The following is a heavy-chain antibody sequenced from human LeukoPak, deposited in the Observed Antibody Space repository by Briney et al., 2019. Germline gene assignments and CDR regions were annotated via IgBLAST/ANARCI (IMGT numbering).Heavy chain of an antibody. V-gene: IGHV3-64*01. CDR2: ISSNGGST. J-gene: IGHJ4*02. CDR3: ARVMNYYDSSGYSLDY. Sequence: GSLRLSCAASGFTFSSYAMHWVRQAPGKGLEYVSAISSNGGSTYYANSVKGRFTISRDNSKNTLYLQMGSLRAEDMAVYYCARVMNYYDSSGYSLDYWGQGTLVTVSS. CDR1: GFTFSSYA. D-gene: IGHD3-22*01.